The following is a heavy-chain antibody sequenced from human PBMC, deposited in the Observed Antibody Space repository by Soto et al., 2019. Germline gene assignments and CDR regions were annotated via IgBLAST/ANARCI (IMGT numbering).Heavy chain of an antibody. D-gene: IGHD3-16*02. CDR2: IGTAGDT. V-gene: IGHV3-13*01. CDR1: GFTFSSYD. Sequence: GGSLRLSCAASGFTFSSYDMHWVRQATGKGLEWVSAIGTAGDTYYPGSVKGRFTISRENAKNSLYLQMNSLRAGDTAVYYCARGAHYDYIWGSYRLYYMDVWGKGTTVTVSS. J-gene: IGHJ6*03. CDR3: ARGAHYDYIWGSYRLYYMDV.